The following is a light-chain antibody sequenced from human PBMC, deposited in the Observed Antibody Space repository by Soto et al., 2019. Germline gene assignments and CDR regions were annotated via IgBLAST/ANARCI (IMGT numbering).Light chain of an antibody. CDR1: QSVSSIY. CDR3: QQYGSSPIT. CDR2: ATS. Sequence: EIVMTQSPATLSVSPGERATLSCMASQSVSSIYLAWYQQKPGQAPSLLIYATSSRATGIPDRFSGSGSGTDFSLTISRLEPEDFAVYYCQQYGSSPITFGQGTRLEIK. V-gene: IGKV3-20*01. J-gene: IGKJ5*01.